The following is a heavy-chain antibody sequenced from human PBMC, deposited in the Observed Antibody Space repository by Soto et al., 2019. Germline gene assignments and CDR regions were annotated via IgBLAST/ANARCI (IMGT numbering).Heavy chain of an antibody. V-gene: IGHV3-23*01. J-gene: IGHJ4*02. D-gene: IGHD2-15*01. CDR3: AKTPLRVGPIDY. Sequence: VQLLDSGGGLVQPGGSLRLSCAASGFIFSNYVMSWVRQTPGKGLEWVSGISGRGDNTYYADSVKGWFTVSRDNSKNTLYLQMDSLRAEDTAVYYCAKTPLRVGPIDYWGQGTLVTVSS. CDR1: GFIFSNYV. CDR2: ISGRGDNT.